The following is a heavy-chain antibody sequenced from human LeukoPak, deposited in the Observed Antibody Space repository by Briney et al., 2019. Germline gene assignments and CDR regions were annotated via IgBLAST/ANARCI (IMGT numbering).Heavy chain of an antibody. D-gene: IGHD5-24*01. V-gene: IGHV4-59*02. CDR1: GFTVSSNY. Sequence: TSGGSLRLSCAASGFTVSSNYMSWIRQPPGKGLEWIGYIYYSGSTNYNPSLKSRVTISVDTSKNQFSLKLSSVTAADTAVYYCAGGWLPDKNDFWGQGTLVTVSA. J-gene: IGHJ4*02. CDR3: AGGWLPDKNDF. CDR2: IYYSGST.